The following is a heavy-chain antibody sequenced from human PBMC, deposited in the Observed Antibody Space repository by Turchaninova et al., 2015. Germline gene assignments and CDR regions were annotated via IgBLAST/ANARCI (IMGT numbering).Heavy chain of an antibody. CDR3: ARRTVTEYYIDY. J-gene: IGHJ4*02. V-gene: IGHV4-28*01. CDR2: IYYSGST. D-gene: IGHD4-17*01. Sequence: QVQLQESGPGLVKPSDTLSLTCAVSGFSISSRNWWGWIRQPPGKGLGGIGYIYYSGSTYYHPSLKSRVTMSVDTSKNQFSLKLSSVTAVDTAVYYCARRTVTEYYIDYWGQGTLVTVSS. CDR1: GFSISSRNW.